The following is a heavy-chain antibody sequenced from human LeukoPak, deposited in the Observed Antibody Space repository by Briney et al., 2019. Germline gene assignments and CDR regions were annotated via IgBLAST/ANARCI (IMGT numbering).Heavy chain of an antibody. V-gene: IGHV1-46*01. Sequence: ASVKVSCKASGYTFTSYYMHWVRQAPGQGLEWMGIINPSGGSTSYAQKFQGRVTMTRDTSTSTVYMELSSLRSEDTAVYYCARVGGAAFLATDYYYMDVWGKGTTVTVSS. CDR3: ARVGGAAFLATDYYYMDV. D-gene: IGHD1-26*01. J-gene: IGHJ6*03. CDR1: GYTFTSYY. CDR2: INPSGGST.